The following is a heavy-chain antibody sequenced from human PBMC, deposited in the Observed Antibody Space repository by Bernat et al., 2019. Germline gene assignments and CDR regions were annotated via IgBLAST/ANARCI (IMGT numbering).Heavy chain of an antibody. V-gene: IGHV4-38-2*02. CDR1: GYSIRSGYY. J-gene: IGHJ1*01. Sequence: QVQLQESGPGLVKPSEILSPTCDVSGYSIRSGYYWAWIRQPPGKGLEWIGTMYLSGNTYYNPSLKSRVTMSVDTSMSKFSLKLSTVTAADTAVYYCAREDYDSSGYYASAYFQHWGQGTLVAVSS. CDR2: MYLSGNT. CDR3: AREDYDSSGYYASAYFQH. D-gene: IGHD3-22*01.